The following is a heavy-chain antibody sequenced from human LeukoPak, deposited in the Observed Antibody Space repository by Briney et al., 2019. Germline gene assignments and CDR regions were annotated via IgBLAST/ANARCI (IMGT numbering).Heavy chain of an antibody. D-gene: IGHD1-7*01. Sequence: GGSLRLSCAANGFSFSSYWMNWVRQAAGKGLEWVANIKQDGSDKDYVDSVKGRFTISRDNAKNSLYLQMNSLRAEDTAVYYCASTDWNYAQWGRGILVTVSS. CDR2: IKQDGSDK. CDR3: ASTDWNYAQ. V-gene: IGHV3-7*05. CDR1: GFSFSSYW. J-gene: IGHJ4*02.